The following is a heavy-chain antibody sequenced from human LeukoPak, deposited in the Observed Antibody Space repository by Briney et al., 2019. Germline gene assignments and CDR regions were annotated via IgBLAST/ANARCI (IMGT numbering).Heavy chain of an antibody. J-gene: IGHJ4*02. D-gene: IGHD2-2*02. CDR2: ISISGGTT. CDR1: GFTSSTSA. Sequence: GGSLRLSCVVSGFTSSTSAMTWVRPAPGKGLEWVSGISISGGTTYYADSVEGWFTISRDNSKNTLYLQMNSLRAEDTAVYYCTRKEIPNDYWGRGTLVTVSS. CDR3: TRKEIPNDY. V-gene: IGHV3-23*01.